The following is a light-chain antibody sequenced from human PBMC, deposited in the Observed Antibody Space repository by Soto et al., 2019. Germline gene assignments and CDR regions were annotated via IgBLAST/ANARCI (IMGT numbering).Light chain of an antibody. Sequence: DIQMTQFPSTLPASVGDTVTITCRASQTVDTWLAWYQQKPGKAPSLLIYRASSLESGVPSRFSGSGSGTDFTLTIRSLQPDDYASYYCQQYNNYPRTFGQGTEVEVK. V-gene: IGKV1-5*03. J-gene: IGKJ1*01. CDR1: QTVDTW. CDR2: RAS. CDR3: QQYNNYPRT.